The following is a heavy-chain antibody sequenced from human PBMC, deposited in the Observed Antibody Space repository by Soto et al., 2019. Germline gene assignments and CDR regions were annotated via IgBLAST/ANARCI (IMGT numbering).Heavy chain of an antibody. CDR3: ARGVTTVTTIDY. D-gene: IGHD4-17*01. CDR1: GGSISSGGYS. J-gene: IGHJ4*02. CDR2: IYHSGST. Sequence: PSETLSLTCAVSGGSISSGGYSLSWIRQPPGKGLEWIGYIYHSGSTYYNPSLKSRVTISVDRSKNQFSLKLSSVTAADTAVYYCARGVTTVTTIDYWGQGTLVTVSS. V-gene: IGHV4-30-2*01.